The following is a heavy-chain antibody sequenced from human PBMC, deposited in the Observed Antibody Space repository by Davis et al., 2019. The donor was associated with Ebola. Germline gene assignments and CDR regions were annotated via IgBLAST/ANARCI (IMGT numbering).Heavy chain of an antibody. CDR3: ARRDGSSGWYNYYGMDV. D-gene: IGHD6-19*01. CDR2: IYYSGST. V-gene: IGHV4-39*07. J-gene: IGHJ6*02. CDR1: GGSFSSYY. Sequence: SQTLSLTCAVYGGSFSSYYWGWIRQPPGKGLEWIGSIYYSGSTYYNPSLKSRVTISVDTSKNQFSPKLSSVTAADTAVYYCARRDGSSGWYNYYGMDVWGQGTTVTVSS.